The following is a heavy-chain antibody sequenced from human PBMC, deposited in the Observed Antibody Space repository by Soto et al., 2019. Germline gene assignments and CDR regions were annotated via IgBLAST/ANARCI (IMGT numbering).Heavy chain of an antibody. CDR2: ISGSGGST. CDR1: GFTFNTYS. J-gene: IGHJ4*02. D-gene: IGHD5-12*01. Sequence: PGGSLRLSCAASGFTFNTYSMHWVRQAPGKGLEYVSAISGSGGSTYYADSVKGRFTISRDNSKNTLYLQMNSLRSDDTAVYYCARVMMATKYRSFDYWGQGTLVTVSS. V-gene: IGHV3-64*04. CDR3: ARVMMATKYRSFDY.